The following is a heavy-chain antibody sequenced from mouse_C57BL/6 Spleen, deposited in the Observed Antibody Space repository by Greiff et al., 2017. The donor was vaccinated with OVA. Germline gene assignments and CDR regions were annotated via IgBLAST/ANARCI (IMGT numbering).Heavy chain of an antibody. CDR3: ARGPYGSSYDWYFDV. CDR2: SRNKANDYTT. CDR1: GFTFSDFY. J-gene: IGHJ1*03. V-gene: IGHV7-1*01. Sequence: EVMLVESGGGLVQSGRSLRLSCATSGFTFSDFYMEWVRQAPGKGLEWIAASRNKANDYTTEYSASVKGRFIVSRDTSQSILYLQMNALRAEDTAIYYCARGPYGSSYDWYFDVWGTGTTVTVSS. D-gene: IGHD1-1*01.